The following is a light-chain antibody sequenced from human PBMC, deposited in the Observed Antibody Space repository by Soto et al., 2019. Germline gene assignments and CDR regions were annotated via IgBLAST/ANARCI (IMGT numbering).Light chain of an antibody. Sequence: DIQMTQSPSSLSASVGDKVTITCRASQSIRSYLNWVQQKPGKAPKLLIYDASSLQTGVPSRFSGSGSGTDFSLKISSLQPEDFANYYCQQSYSTPPWTFGQGTMVEIK. J-gene: IGKJ1*01. V-gene: IGKV1-39*01. CDR2: DAS. CDR1: QSIRSY. CDR3: QQSYSTPPWT.